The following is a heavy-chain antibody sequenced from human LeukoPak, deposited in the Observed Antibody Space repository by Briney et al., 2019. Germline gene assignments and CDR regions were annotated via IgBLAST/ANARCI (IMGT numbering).Heavy chain of an antibody. CDR2: IIPIFGTA. Sequence: SVKVSCKASGGTFSSYAISWVRQAPGQGLEWMGGIIPIFGTANYAQKFQGRVTITADESTSTAYMELSSLRSEDTAVYYCARSEWSWDILTGYYKGQFDYWGQGTLVTVSS. V-gene: IGHV1-69*13. J-gene: IGHJ4*02. CDR3: ARSEWSWDILTGYYKGQFDY. CDR1: GGTFSSYA. D-gene: IGHD3-9*01.